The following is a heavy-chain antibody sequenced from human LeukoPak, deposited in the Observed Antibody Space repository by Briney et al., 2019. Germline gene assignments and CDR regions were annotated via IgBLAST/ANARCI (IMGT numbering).Heavy chain of an antibody. CDR3: ARDSIGARHTYNWFDP. J-gene: IGHJ5*02. CDR2: IYYSGST. V-gene: IGHV4-39*07. CDR1: GGSISSSSYY. D-gene: IGHD6-6*01. Sequence: SETLSLTCTVSGGSISSSSYYWGWIRQPPGKGLEWIGSIYYSGSTYYNPSLKSRVTISVDTSKNQFSLKLSSVTAADTAVYYCARDSIGARHTYNWFDPWGQGTLVTVSS.